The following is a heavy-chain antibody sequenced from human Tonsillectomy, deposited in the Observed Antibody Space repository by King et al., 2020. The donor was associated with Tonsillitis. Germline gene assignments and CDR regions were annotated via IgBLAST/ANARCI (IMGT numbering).Heavy chain of an antibody. V-gene: IGHV3-23*03. Sequence: MSWVRPAPGKGLEWVSVIYSGGSSTYYADSVKGRFTISRDNSKNMLYLQMNSLRGEDTAVYYCANQSGIEAPSSRVYGGKGTLVTVSS. J-gene: IGHJ4*02. D-gene: IGHD2-2*01. CDR3: ANQSGIEAPSSRVY. CDR2: IYSGGSST.